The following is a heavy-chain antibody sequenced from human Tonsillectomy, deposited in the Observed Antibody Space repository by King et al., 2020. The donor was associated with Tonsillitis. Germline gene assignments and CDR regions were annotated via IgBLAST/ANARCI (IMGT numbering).Heavy chain of an antibody. V-gene: IGHV1-8*01. Sequence: QLVQSGAEVKKPGASVKVSCKASGYTFTSYDINWVRQATGQGLEWMGWMNPNSGNTGYAQKFQGRVTMTRNTTISTAYMELSSLRSEDTAVDYCVRWAQYNWNYEEGMDVWGQGTTVTVSS. J-gene: IGHJ6*02. CDR3: VRWAQYNWNYEEGMDV. D-gene: IGHD1-7*01. CDR1: GYTFTSYD. CDR2: MNPNSGNT.